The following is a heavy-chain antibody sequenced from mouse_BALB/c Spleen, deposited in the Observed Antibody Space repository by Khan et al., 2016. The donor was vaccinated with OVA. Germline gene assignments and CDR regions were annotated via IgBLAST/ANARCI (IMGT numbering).Heavy chain of an antibody. Sequence: QVQLQQSGAELVKAGASVKMSCKASGYTFTSYWMHWVKQRLGQGLEWFAETNPTNGRTYYTEKFKSKATLTVDKSSSTAYMLLSGPTFEDSAVYYCARIKKIGATYFDYWGQGTTLTVSS. J-gene: IGHJ2*01. V-gene: IGHV1S81*02. CDR2: TNPTNGRT. CDR1: GYTFTSYW. D-gene: IGHD1-1*01. CDR3: ARIKKIGATYFDY.